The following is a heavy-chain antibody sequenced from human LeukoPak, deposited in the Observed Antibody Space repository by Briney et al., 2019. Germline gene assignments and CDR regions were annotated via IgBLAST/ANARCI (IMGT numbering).Heavy chain of an antibody. V-gene: IGHV3-23*01. CDR2: ISGSGGST. D-gene: IGHD3-3*01. CDR3: ARNRGYDFWSGYDY. J-gene: IGHJ4*02. CDR1: GFTFSSYA. Sequence: PGGSLRLSCAASGFTFSSYAMSWVRQAPGKGLEWVSAISGSGGSTYYADSVKGRFTVSRDNAKNSLYLQMNSLRVEDTALYHCARNRGYDFWSGYDYWGQGTLVAVSS.